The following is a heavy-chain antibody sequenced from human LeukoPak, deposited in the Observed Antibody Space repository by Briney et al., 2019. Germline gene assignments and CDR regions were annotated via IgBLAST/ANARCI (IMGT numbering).Heavy chain of an antibody. D-gene: IGHD3-10*02. V-gene: IGHV3-48*04. J-gene: IGHJ6*04. CDR3: AELGITMIGGV. CDR1: GFTFSSYG. Sequence: GGSLRLSCAASGFTFSSYGISWVRQAPGKGLEWVSYISSSGSTIYYADSVKGRFTISRDNAKNSLYLQMNSLSAEDTAVYYCAELGITMIGGVWGKGTTVTISS. CDR2: ISSSGSTI.